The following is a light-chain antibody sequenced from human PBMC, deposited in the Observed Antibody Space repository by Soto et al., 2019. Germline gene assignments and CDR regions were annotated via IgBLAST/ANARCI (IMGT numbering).Light chain of an antibody. J-gene: IGKJ5*01. V-gene: IGKV3-15*01. Sequence: EIVMTQSPVTLSVSPGERAILSCRASQSVTTNLAWYQQNPGQAPRLLIYGASTRASGIPARFSGSGSRTEFTLTIRSLQSEDFAVYYCQQYHNWPPITFGQGTRLEI. CDR2: GAS. CDR3: QQYHNWPPIT. CDR1: QSVTTN.